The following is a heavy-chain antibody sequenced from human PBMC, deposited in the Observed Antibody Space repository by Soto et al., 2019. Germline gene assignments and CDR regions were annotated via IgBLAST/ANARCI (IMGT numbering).Heavy chain of an antibody. Sequence: SVKVSCKASGGTFSSYAISWVRQAPGQGLEWMGGIIPIFGTANYAQKFQGRVTITADESTSTAYMELSSLRSEDTAVYYCARGPRVGYYGSGSYYNGHYYYGMDVWGQGTTVTVSS. CDR2: IIPIFGTA. CDR3: ARGPRVGYYGSGSYYNGHYYYGMDV. V-gene: IGHV1-69*13. J-gene: IGHJ6*02. CDR1: GGTFSSYA. D-gene: IGHD3-10*01.